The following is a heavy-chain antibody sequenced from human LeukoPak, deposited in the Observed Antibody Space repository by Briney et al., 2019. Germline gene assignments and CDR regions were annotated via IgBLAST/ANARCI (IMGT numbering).Heavy chain of an antibody. CDR2: IKEDGSDK. CDR3: VRGTRSNSF. D-gene: IGHD6-6*01. V-gene: IGHV3-7*01. Sequence: GRSLRLSCTASGFTFRNYWMSWVRQAQGKGLECVAYIKEDGSDKNYVDSVKGRFTISRDNAKSSLYLQMNSLRVEDTAVYYCVRGTRSNSFWGQGTQVTVSS. CDR1: GFTFRNYW. J-gene: IGHJ4*02.